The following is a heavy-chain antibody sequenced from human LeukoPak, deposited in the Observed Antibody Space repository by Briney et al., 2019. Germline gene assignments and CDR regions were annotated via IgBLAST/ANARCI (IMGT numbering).Heavy chain of an antibody. J-gene: IGHJ4*02. CDR2: ISAYNGNT. CDR3: ARVTNDYGDHPDY. D-gene: IGHD4-17*01. V-gene: IGHV1-18*04. Sequence: ASVKVSCKASGYTFTGYYMHWVRQAPGQGLEWMGWISAYNGNTNYAQKLQGRVTMTTDTSTSTAYMELRSLRSDDTAVYYCARVTNDYGDHPDYWGQGTLVTVSS. CDR1: GYTFTGYY.